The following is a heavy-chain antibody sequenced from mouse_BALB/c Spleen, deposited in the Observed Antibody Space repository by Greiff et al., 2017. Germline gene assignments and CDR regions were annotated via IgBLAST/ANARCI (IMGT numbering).Heavy chain of an antibody. V-gene: IGHV1-7*01. CDR1: GYTFTSYW. J-gene: IGHJ4*01. CDR2: INPSTGYT. D-gene: IGHD1-1*01. Sequence: QVQLKESGAELAKPGASVKMSCKASGYTFTSYWMHWVKQRPGQGLEWIGYINPSTGYTEYNQKFKDKATLTADKSSSTAYMQLSSLTSEDSAVYYCARGGYGTPYAMDYWGQGTSVTVSS. CDR3: ARGGYGTPYAMDY.